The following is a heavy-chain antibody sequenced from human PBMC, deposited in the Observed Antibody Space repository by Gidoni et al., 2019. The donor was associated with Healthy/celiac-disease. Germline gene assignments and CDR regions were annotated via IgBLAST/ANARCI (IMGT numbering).Heavy chain of an antibody. J-gene: IGHJ1*01. Sequence: QLQLQEAGPGLVKPSEALSLTCTVSACSVSSSSYSWGWIRQPPGKGLEWIGSIYYSGCTYYNPSRKSRVTISVDTYKNQFSLKLSSVTAADTAVYYCARNGEAATREYFQHWGQGTLVTVSS. V-gene: IGHV4-39*01. CDR1: ACSVSSSSYS. CDR3: ARNGEAATREYFQH. D-gene: IGHD2-15*01. CDR2: IYYSGCT.